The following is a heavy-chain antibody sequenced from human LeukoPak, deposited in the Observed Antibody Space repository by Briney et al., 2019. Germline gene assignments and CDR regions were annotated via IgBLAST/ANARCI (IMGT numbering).Heavy chain of an antibody. D-gene: IGHD3-10*01. CDR3: TTELGLSFGVRYFDH. J-gene: IGHJ4*02. V-gene: IGHV3-15*01. CDR1: GFTFSNAW. Sequence: AGGSLRLSCAASGFTFSNAWMSWDRQAPGKGLEWVGHIKSKIDGETTGYAAPVKGRFTISRDDSKNMLYLQMNSLKTEDTAVYYCTTELGLSFGVRYFDHWGQGTSATVSS. CDR2: IKSKIDGETT.